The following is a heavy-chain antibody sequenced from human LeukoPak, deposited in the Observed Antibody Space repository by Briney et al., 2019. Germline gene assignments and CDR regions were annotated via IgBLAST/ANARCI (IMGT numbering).Heavy chain of an antibody. V-gene: IGHV3-30*02. Sequence: DSVKGRFTISRDISTNTLSLQMNSLRAEDTAVYYCAKDCGPGITILPYFDSWGQGSLVTVSS. D-gene: IGHD1-20*01. J-gene: IGHJ4*02. CDR3: AKDCGPGITILPYFDS.